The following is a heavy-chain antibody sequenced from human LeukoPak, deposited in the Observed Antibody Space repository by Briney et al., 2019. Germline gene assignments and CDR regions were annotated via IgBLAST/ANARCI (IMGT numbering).Heavy chain of an antibody. Sequence: SETLSLTCAVDCGSFSGYYWSWIRQPPGKGLEWLGEINHSGSTNYNPSLKSRVTISVDTSKNQFSLKLSSVTAADTAVYYCARLGYCSGGSCYSLYYFDYWGQGTLVTVSS. CDR3: ARLGYCSGGSCYSLYYFDY. J-gene: IGHJ4*02. D-gene: IGHD2-15*01. V-gene: IGHV4-34*01. CDR1: CGSFSGYY. CDR2: INHSGST.